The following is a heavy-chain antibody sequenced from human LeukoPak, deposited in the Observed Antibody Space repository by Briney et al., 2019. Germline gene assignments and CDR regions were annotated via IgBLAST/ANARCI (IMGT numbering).Heavy chain of an antibody. Sequence: GGSLRLSCAASGFTFSSYAMRWVRQAPGKGLEWVAVISYDGSNKYYADSVKGRFTISRDNSKNTLYLQMNSLRAEDTAVYYCARAVDGSGSPFDYWGQGTLVTVSS. V-gene: IGHV3-30-3*01. CDR2: ISYDGSNK. CDR3: ARAVDGSGSPFDY. CDR1: GFTFSSYA. D-gene: IGHD3-10*01. J-gene: IGHJ4*02.